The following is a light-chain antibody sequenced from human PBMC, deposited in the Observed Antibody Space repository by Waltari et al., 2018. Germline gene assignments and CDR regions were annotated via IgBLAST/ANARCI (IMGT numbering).Light chain of an antibody. V-gene: IGKV4-1*01. J-gene: IGKJ4*01. CDR3: QQYYSTPLT. Sequence: DIVMTQSPDSLTLSLGKRATVNCKSSQTILYSSNNKNYLAWYQQRPDQPPKLPIYWASTRESGVPDRFSGSGSGTDFTLTISSLQAEDVAVYYCQQYYSTPLTFGGGTRVEIK. CDR1: QTILYSSNNKNY. CDR2: WAS.